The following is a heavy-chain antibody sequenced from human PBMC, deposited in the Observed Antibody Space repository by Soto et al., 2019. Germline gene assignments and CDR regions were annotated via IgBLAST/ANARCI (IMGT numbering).Heavy chain of an antibody. D-gene: IGHD3-22*01. J-gene: IGHJ4*02. CDR1: GFTFISYW. Sequence: PGGSLRLSCAASGFTFISYWMSWVRQAPGKGLEWVANIKQDGSEKYYVGSVKGRFTISRDNAKNSLYLQMNSLRSEDTAVYYCARSSGYYYVDYWGQGTLVTVSS. CDR2: IKQDGSEK. CDR3: ARSSGYYYVDY. V-gene: IGHV3-7*01.